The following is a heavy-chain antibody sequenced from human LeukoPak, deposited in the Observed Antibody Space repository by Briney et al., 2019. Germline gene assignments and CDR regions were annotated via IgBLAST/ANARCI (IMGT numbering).Heavy chain of an antibody. D-gene: IGHD3-10*01. CDR2: LSNDGSNT. CDR3: ARDTSSYYYGSGSFDY. V-gene: IGHV3-30*04. CDR1: GFIFSSYA. Sequence: GGPLRLSCAASGFIFSSYAMHWVRQAPGKGLEWVAVLSNDGSNTYYRDSVRGRFTISRDNSKNTLYLQMDSLRAEDTAVYYCARDTSSYYYGSGSFDYWGQGTLVTVSS. J-gene: IGHJ4*02.